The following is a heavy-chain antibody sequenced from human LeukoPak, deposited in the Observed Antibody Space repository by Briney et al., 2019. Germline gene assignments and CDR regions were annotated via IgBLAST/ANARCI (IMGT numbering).Heavy chain of an antibody. D-gene: IGHD3-3*01. CDR1: GFTSSTYD. V-gene: IGHV3-30*02. CDR2: IRYDGRNR. CDR3: AKVRRTTIFGEVTYPIDY. Sequence: GGSLRLSCAVSGFTSSTYDMHWVRQAPGKGLEWVAFIRYDGRNRYYADSVKGRCTISRDNSKNTLHLQLNSLRAEDTAVYYCAKVRRTTIFGEVTYPIDYWGQGTLITVSS. J-gene: IGHJ4*02.